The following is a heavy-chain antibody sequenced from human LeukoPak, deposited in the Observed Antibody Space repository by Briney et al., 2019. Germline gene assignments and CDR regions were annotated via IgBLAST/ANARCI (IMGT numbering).Heavy chain of an antibody. CDR2: ISGSIGRT. Sequence: GGSLRLSCAASGFTFSNYGMTWVRQAPGKGLEWVSTISGSIGRTYYAVSVKGRFTVSRHNSKNTLYLQMNSLRAEDTALYYCAKDKEATTGTTPFFDCWDQGTLVTVSS. CDR3: AKDKEATTGTTPFFDC. CDR1: GFTFSNYG. J-gene: IGHJ4*02. V-gene: IGHV3-23*01. D-gene: IGHD1-7*01.